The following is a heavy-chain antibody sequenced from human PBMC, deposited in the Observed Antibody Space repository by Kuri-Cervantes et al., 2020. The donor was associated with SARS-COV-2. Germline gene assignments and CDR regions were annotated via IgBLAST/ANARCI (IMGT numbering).Heavy chain of an antibody. CDR2: ISYDGSNK. D-gene: IGHD3-16*02. Sequence: GESLKISCAASGFTLDDYGMSWVRQAPGKGLEWVAVISYDGSNKYYADSVKGRFTISRDNSKNTLYLQMNSLRAEDTAVYYYARSYYDYIWGSYRPEALDYWGQGTLVTVSS. CDR1: GFTLDDYG. V-gene: IGHV3-30*03. CDR3: ARSYYDYIWGSYRPEALDY. J-gene: IGHJ4*02.